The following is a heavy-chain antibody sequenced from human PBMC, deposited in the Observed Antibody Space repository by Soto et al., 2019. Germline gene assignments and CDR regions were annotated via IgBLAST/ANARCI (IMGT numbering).Heavy chain of an antibody. D-gene: IGHD6-13*01. V-gene: IGHV3-30*02. CDR3: AKALYGSSSSPIDF. CDR1: GFTFNSYG. CDR2: IWYDGSNK. J-gene: IGHJ1*01. Sequence: PGGSLRLSCAASGFTFNSYGMHWVRQAPGKGLEWVAIIWYDGSNKYYADSAKGRFTISRDNANNSLYLQMNSLKTEDTAFYYCAKALYGSSSSPIDFWGQGTLVTVSS.